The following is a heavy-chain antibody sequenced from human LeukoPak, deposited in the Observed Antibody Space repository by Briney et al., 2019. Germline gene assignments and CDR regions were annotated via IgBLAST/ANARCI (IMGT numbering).Heavy chain of an antibody. J-gene: IGHJ4*02. CDR2: ISGSGGST. D-gene: IGHD1-14*01. CDR3: AKDNTLTEPGGYFDY. Sequence: GGSLRLSCAASGFTFSSYAMSWVRQAPGKGLEWVTAISGSGGSTYYADSVKGRFTISRDNSKNTLYLQMSSLRAEDTAVYYCAKDNTLTEPGGYFDYWGQGTLVTVSS. V-gene: IGHV3-23*01. CDR1: GFTFSSYA.